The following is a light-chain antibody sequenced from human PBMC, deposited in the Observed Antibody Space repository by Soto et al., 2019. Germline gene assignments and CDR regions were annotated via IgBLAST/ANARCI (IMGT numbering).Light chain of an antibody. CDR2: ATS. Sequence: DIQMTQSPSSLSASVGDRVTITCRASKTISSCLHWYQQKPGKDPRLLIYATSNLHGGVPSRFSGSGSRTDFSLSISSLQPDDFATYYCQQSYSTPYTFGQGTNLDI. V-gene: IGKV1-39*01. J-gene: IGKJ2*01. CDR1: KTISSC. CDR3: QQSYSTPYT.